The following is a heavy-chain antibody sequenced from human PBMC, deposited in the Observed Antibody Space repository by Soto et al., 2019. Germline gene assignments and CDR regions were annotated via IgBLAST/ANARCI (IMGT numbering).Heavy chain of an antibody. D-gene: IGHD3-16*01. Sequence: EVQLVESGGGLVQPGRSLRLACAASGFTFDQYTMHWVRQAPGKGLEWVSSITWHSGTIGYADSVKGRFTISRDNAKNSLYLQMNSLRSADTALYYCAKEMITFGDFNYYYMDVWGNGTTVTVSS. J-gene: IGHJ6*03. CDR3: AKEMITFGDFNYYYMDV. CDR1: GFTFDQYT. V-gene: IGHV3-9*01. CDR2: ITWHSGTI.